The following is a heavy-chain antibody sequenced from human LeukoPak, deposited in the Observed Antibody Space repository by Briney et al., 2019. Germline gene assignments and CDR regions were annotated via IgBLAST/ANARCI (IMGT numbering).Heavy chain of an antibody. CDR3: ARDRAVSWFDS. Sequence: GGSLRLSCAVSGLTFSSHGFHWVRQAPGKGLEWVTFISLDGSKTSYADSVKGRLTFSGDDSKNTLYLEMNSLRAEDTAVYYCARDRAVSWFDSWGLGTLVTVSS. CDR1: GLTFSSHG. D-gene: IGHD3-10*01. CDR2: ISLDGSKT. V-gene: IGHV3-33*05. J-gene: IGHJ5*01.